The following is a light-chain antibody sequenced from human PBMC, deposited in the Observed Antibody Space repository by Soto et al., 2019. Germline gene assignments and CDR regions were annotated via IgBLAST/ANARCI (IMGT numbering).Light chain of an antibody. CDR1: QSISSW. CDR2: HASS. Sequence: DIQMTQSPSTLSASVGDRVTISCRASQSISSWLAWYQQKPGKAPKLLIFHASSTLESGVPSRFSGSGSGTEFTLTINSLQPEDFATYYCQHYRTFGQGTKVDIK. CDR3: QHYRT. V-gene: IGKV1-5*01. J-gene: IGKJ1*01.